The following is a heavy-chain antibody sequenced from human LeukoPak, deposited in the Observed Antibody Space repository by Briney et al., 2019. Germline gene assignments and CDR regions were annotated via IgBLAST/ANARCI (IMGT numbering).Heavy chain of an antibody. V-gene: IGHV4-34*01. J-gene: IGHJ4*02. CDR3: ARVGGELLLRLLDY. D-gene: IGHD1-26*01. CDR1: GGSFSGYY. Sequence: SETLSLTCAVYGGSFSGYYWSWIRQPPGKGLEWIGEINHSGSTNYNPSLKSRVTISVDTSKNQFSLKLSSVTAADTAVYYCARVGGELLLRLLDYWGPGTLVTVSS. CDR2: INHSGST.